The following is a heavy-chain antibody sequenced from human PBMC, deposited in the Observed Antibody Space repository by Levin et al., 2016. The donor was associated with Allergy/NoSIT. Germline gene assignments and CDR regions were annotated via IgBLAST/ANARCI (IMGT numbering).Heavy chain of an antibody. Sequence: GESLKISCGASGFIFRSSDMNWVRQAPGKGLQWVSYINSVSSHTYYADSVKGRFIISRDNAKNSLHLQMSSLRAEDSAVYYCARDDDITARRSGMDFWGQGTTVIVSS. J-gene: IGHJ6*02. CDR1: GFIFRSSD. CDR3: ARDDDITARRSGMDF. CDR2: INSVSSHT. V-gene: IGHV3-21*01. D-gene: IGHD6-6*01.